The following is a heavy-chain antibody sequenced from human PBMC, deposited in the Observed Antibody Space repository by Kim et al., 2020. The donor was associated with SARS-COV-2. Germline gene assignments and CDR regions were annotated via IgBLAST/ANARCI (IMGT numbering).Heavy chain of an antibody. Sequence: DPYYPDSVQGQITVSREEAKNSFYLEINSLRVDDTAGYYCARKRYLGAFDLWGQGTMVTVSS. J-gene: IGHJ3*01. V-gene: IGHV3-13*03. CDR3: ARKRYLGAFDL. CDR2: DP. D-gene: IGHD7-27*01.